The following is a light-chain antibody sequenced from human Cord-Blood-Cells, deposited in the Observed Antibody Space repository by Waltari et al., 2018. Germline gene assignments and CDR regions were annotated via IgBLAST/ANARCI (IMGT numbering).Light chain of an antibody. CDR2: EGS. CDR1: RSDVGSYNL. CDR3: CSYAGSSTVV. V-gene: IGLV2-23*01. J-gene: IGLJ2*01. Sequence: QPALTQPASVSGSPGQSITIPCNGTRSDVGSYNLVSWYQQHPGKAPKLMIYEGSKRPSGVSNRFSGSKSGNTASLTISGLQAEDEADYYCCSYAGSSTVVFGGGTKLTVL.